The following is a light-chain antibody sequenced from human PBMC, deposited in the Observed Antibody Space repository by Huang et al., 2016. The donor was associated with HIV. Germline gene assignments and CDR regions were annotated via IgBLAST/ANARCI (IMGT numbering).Light chain of an antibody. CDR3: KQYYTTPPT. CDR1: QGISNS. V-gene: IGKV1-NL1*01. J-gene: IGKJ2*01. Sequence: DIQMTQSPSSLSASEGDSVIITSRASQGISNSLAWYQQEPGKAPKLLLSAASTLASGVPSRCSVCESRTHYILTIASLQPEDFVTYYCKQYYTTPPTFGQGTKLDIK. CDR2: AAS.